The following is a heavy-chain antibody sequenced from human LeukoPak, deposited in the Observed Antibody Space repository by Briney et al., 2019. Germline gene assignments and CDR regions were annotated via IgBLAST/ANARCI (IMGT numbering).Heavy chain of an antibody. CDR2: IYYSGST. V-gene: IGHV4-39*07. CDR3: ARISKERGPFDY. D-gene: IGHD1-1*01. Sequence: WVRQAPGKGLEWIGSIYYSGSTYYNPSLKSRVTISVDTSKNQFSLKLNSVTAADTAVYYCARISKERGPFDYWGQGTLVTVSS. J-gene: IGHJ4*02.